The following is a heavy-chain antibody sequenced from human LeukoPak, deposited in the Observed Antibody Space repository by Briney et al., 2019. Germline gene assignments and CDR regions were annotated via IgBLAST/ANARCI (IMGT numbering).Heavy chain of an antibody. Sequence: PSETLSLTCTVSGGSISSSSYYWGWIRQPPGKGLEWIGSIYYSGSTYYNPSLKSRVTMSVDTSKNQFSLKLSSVTAADTAVYYCARVKYYYGSGSLPTWWFDPWGQGTLVTVSS. CDR1: GGSISSSSYY. D-gene: IGHD3-10*01. J-gene: IGHJ5*02. CDR2: IYYSGST. V-gene: IGHV4-39*07. CDR3: ARVKYYYGSGSLPTWWFDP.